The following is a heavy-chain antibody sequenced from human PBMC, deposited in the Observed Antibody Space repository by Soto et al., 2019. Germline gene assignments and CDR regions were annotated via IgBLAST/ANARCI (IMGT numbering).Heavy chain of an antibody. CDR2: IYYSGST. CDR3: ARHGRWHDLDI. CDR1: GGSISSYY. J-gene: IGHJ3*02. Sequence: QVQLQEPGPGLVKPSETLSLTCTVSGGSISSYYWSWIRQPPGKGLEWIGYIYYSGSTNYNPSLKSRVTIAVDTSKNQFSLKLSSVTAADPAVYYCARHGRWHDLDIWGQGTMVTVSS. V-gene: IGHV4-59*08. D-gene: IGHD1-1*01.